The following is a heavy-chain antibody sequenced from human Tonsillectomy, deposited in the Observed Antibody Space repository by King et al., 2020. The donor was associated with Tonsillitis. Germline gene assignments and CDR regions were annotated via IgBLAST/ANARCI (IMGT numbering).Heavy chain of an antibody. CDR1: GYTFTSYG. J-gene: IGHJ3*02. CDR3: ARDKHTYYYDSSGYSYDAFDI. Sequence: QLVQSGAEVKKPGASVKVSCKASGYTFTSYGISWVRQAPGQGLEWMGWISAYNGNTNYAKKLQGRVTMTTDTSTSTAYMELRSLRSDDTAVYYCARDKHTYYYDSSGYSYDAFDIWGQGTMVTVSS. CDR2: ISAYNGNT. V-gene: IGHV1-18*01. D-gene: IGHD3-22*01.